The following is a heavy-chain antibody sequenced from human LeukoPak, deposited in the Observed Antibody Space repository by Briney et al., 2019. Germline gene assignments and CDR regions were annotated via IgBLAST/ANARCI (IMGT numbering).Heavy chain of an antibody. Sequence: GGSLRLSCAASRFTFSSYIMNWVRQAPGKGLEWLSYISNSGSTIYCADSVKGRFTISRDNAKNSLWLQMNSLRAEDTAVYYCVRGRGPCSGGTCYVDYWGQGTLVTVSS. CDR2: ISNSGSTI. J-gene: IGHJ4*02. CDR3: VRGRGPCSGGTCYVDY. D-gene: IGHD2-15*01. V-gene: IGHV3-48*01. CDR1: RFTFSSYI.